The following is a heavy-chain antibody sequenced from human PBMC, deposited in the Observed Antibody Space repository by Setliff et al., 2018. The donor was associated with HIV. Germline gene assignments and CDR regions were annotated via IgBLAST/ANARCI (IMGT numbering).Heavy chain of an antibody. Sequence: VASVKVSCKASGDTFSSYAISWVRQAPGQGLEWMGGIIPVLGLSYYAQNFQGRVTITADESTSTAYMELSSLRSEDTAVYYCASYSGSYYFILHYWGRGTLVTVSS. J-gene: IGHJ4*02. CDR2: IIPVLGLS. V-gene: IGHV1-69*10. D-gene: IGHD1-26*01. CDR3: ASYSGSYYFILHY. CDR1: GDTFSSYA.